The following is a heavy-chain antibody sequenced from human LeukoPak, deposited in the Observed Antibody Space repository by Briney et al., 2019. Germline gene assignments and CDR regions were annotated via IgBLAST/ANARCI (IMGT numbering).Heavy chain of an antibody. V-gene: IGHV3-7*01. Sequence: QSGGSLRLSCAASGFTFSSYWMSWVRQAPGKGLEWVANIKKDGSEKYYVDSVKGRFTISRDNAKKSLYLQMNSLRAEDTAVYYCARHLPGVTGYTYGRGIDYWGQGTLVTVSS. D-gene: IGHD5-18*01. CDR3: ARHLPGVTGYTYGRGIDY. J-gene: IGHJ4*02. CDR1: GFTFSSYW. CDR2: IKKDGSEK.